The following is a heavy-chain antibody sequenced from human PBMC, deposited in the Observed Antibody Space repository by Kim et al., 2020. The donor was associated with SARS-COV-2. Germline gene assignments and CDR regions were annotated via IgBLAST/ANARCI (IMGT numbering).Heavy chain of an antibody. CDR3: AMVVVVAATPVYFYYGMDV. CDR2: IIPGIA. J-gene: IGHJ6*02. V-gene: IGHV1-69*04. Sequence: SVKVSCKASGGTFSSYAITWVRQAPGQGLEWMGRIIPGIANYSQKFQGRVTITADKSTSTAYLELSSLRSEDTAVYYCAMVVVVAATPVYFYYGMDVWG. D-gene: IGHD2-15*01. CDR1: GGTFSSYA.